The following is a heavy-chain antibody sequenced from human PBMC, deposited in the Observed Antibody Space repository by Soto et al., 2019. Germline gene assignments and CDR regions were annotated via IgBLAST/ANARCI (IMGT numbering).Heavy chain of an antibody. CDR3: ARDMYSSDYFVKWFEP. J-gene: IGHJ5*02. V-gene: IGHV3-30-3*01. CDR2: IPHDGINK. D-gene: IGHD6-19*01. CDR1: GFSFSSYA. Sequence: QVRLVESGGGVVQPGRSLRLSCTASGFSFSSYAMYWFRQPPGKGLEWVAVIPHDGINKHYADSVKGRVTVSRDTSNHSLDLQLNSLRGEDTAMYYCARDMYSSDYFVKWFEPWGQGTLVTVSS.